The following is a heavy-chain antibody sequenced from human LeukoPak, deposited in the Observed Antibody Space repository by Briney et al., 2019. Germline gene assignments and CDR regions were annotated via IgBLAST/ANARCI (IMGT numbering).Heavy chain of an antibody. CDR1: GGTFSSYA. D-gene: IGHD6-19*01. J-gene: IGHJ4*02. V-gene: IGHV1-69*05. Sequence: SVKVSCKASGGTFSSYAISRVRQAPGQGLEWMGGIIPIFGTANYAQKFQGRVTITTDEPTSTAYTELSSLRSEDTAVYYCARGRTEGPYSSGWFYYFDYWGQGTLVTVSS. CDR3: ARGRTEGPYSSGWFYYFDY. CDR2: IIPIFGTA.